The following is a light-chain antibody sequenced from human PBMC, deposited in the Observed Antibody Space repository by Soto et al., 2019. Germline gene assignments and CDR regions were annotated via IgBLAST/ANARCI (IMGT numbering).Light chain of an antibody. CDR3: HLYNIRPYT. CDR1: QSITSN. Sequence: EIVMTQSPATLSVSPGERATLSCRASQSITSNLAWYQQKPGQAPRLLIYAASTRATGIPARFSASGSGTEFTLTISSLQSHDYGVYYCHLYNIRPYTFGQGTKLVI. V-gene: IGKV3-15*01. J-gene: IGKJ2*01. CDR2: AAS.